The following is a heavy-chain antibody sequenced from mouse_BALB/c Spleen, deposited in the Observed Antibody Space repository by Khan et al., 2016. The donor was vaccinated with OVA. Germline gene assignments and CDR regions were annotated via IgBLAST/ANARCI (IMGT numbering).Heavy chain of an antibody. CDR3: ARKNYYGYAVDY. D-gene: IGHD1-1*01. V-gene: IGHV3-2*02. J-gene: IGHJ4*01. CDR1: GYSITTNYA. CDR2: ISYSGST. Sequence: EVQLQESGPGLVKPSQSLSLTCTVTGYSITTNYAWDWIRQFPGNKLEWMGYISYSGSTSYTPSLKSRISITRDTSKNQFFLQLNSVTTEETATYYGARKNYYGYAVDYWGQGTSVTVSS.